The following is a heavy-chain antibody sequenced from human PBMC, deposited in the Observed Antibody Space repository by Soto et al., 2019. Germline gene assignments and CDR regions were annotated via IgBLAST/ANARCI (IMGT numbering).Heavy chain of an antibody. Sequence: SETLSLTCAVYGGSFSGYYWSWIRQPPGKGLEWIGEINHSGSTNYNPSLKSRVTISVDTSKNQFSLKLSSVTAADTAVYYCARVEFIAAAERLYYFDYWGQGTLVTAPQ. D-gene: IGHD6-13*01. CDR2: INHSGST. CDR3: ARVEFIAAAERLYYFDY. J-gene: IGHJ4*02. CDR1: GGSFSGYY. V-gene: IGHV4-34*01.